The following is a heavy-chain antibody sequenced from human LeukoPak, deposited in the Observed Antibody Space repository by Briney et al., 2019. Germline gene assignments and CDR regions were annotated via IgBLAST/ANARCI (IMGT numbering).Heavy chain of an antibody. J-gene: IGHJ6*02. D-gene: IGHD3-22*01. Sequence: GGSLRLSCAASGFSFGGYEMNWVRQAPGKGLEWVSYISTTASTVYYADSVEGRFTISRDNAKNLLYLQMNSLRAEDAAVYYCAKDFPHYYESSHGMDAWGQGTTVTVSS. V-gene: IGHV3-48*03. CDR1: GFSFGGYE. CDR2: ISTTASTV. CDR3: AKDFPHYYESSHGMDA.